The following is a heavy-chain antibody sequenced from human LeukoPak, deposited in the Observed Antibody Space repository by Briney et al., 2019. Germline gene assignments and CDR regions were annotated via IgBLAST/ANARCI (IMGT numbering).Heavy chain of an antibody. Sequence: PGGSLRLFCAASGFSFSSYWMHWVRQAPGKGLVWVSRINIDGSTTTYADSVKGRFTISRDNAKNTLSLQMNSLRADDTAVYYCISDHTGHDDYWGQETLVTVSS. CDR3: ISDHTGHDDY. D-gene: IGHD1-1*01. V-gene: IGHV3-74*01. J-gene: IGHJ4*02. CDR2: INIDGSTT. CDR1: GFSFSSYW.